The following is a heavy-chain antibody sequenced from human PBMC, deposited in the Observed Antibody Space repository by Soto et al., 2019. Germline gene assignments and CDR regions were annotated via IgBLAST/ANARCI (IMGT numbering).Heavy chain of an antibody. V-gene: IGHV3-23*01. J-gene: IGHJ4*02. CDR1: GFTFSTYA. CDR2: FSGSASGENT. D-gene: IGHD3-22*01. Sequence: GGSLRLSCTASGFTFSTYAMTWVRQAPGKGLEWVSTFSGSASGENTYYADSVKGRFTISRDNSKNTLYLQMNSLRAEDTAVYYCAEEYDSSNYRRPFDSWGQGSQVTVSS. CDR3: AEEYDSSNYRRPFDS.